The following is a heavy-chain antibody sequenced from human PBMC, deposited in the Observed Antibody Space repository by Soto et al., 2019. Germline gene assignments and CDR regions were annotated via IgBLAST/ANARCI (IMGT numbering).Heavy chain of an antibody. CDR3: ATGTLIWSGYYSGFDY. CDR2: IWYDGSNK. Sequence: GGSLRLSCAASGFTFSSYGMHWVRQAPGKGLEWVAVIWYDGSNKYYADSVKGRFTISRDNPKNTLYLQMNSLRAEDTAVYYCATGTLIWSGYYSGFDYWGQGTLVTVSS. J-gene: IGHJ4*02. V-gene: IGHV3-33*01. D-gene: IGHD3-3*01. CDR1: GFTFSSYG.